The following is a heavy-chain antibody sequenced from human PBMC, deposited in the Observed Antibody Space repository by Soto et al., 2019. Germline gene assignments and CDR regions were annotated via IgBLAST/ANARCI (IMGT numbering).Heavy chain of an antibody. Sequence: GGSLRLSCAASGFTFSNYWMSWVRQAPGKGLEWVANIKEDGSERYYVDSVKGRFTISRDNAKNSLYLQMTSLRPEDTAVYYCTRGHPSIYNYWGQGTLVTVSS. D-gene: IGHD4-4*01. CDR3: TRGHPSIYNY. CDR1: GFTFSNYW. J-gene: IGHJ4*02. V-gene: IGHV3-7*01. CDR2: IKEDGSER.